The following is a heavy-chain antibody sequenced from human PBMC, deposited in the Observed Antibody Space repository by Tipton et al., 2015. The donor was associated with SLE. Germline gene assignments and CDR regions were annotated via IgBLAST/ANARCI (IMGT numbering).Heavy chain of an antibody. J-gene: IGHJ3*02. CDR1: GFTFSNST. V-gene: IGHV1-58*02. CDR2: IVVSSGNT. Sequence: QLVQSGAEVKKPGTSVKVSCKASGFTFSNSTIQWVRQARGQRLEWIGWIVVSSGNTVYAQKFQERVTITRDKSTSAAYMELSNLRSEDTAVYYCAADRSRTTGFDIWGQGTLVTVSS. CDR3: AADRSRTTGFDI. D-gene: IGHD4-17*01.